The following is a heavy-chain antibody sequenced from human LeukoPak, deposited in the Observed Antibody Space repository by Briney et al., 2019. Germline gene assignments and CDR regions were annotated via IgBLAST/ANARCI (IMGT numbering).Heavy chain of an antibody. V-gene: IGHV1-69*13. CDR2: IIPIFGTA. Sequence: SVKVSCKASGGTFSSYAISWVRQAPGQGLGWMGGIIPIFGTANHAQKFQGRVTITADESTSTAYMELSSLRSEDTAVYYCGRVDMATTKDYWGQGTLVTVSS. J-gene: IGHJ4*02. CDR1: GGTFSSYA. CDR3: GRVDMATTKDY. D-gene: IGHD5-24*01.